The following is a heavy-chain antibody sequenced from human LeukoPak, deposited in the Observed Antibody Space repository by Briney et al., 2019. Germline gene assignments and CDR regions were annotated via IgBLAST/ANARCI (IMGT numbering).Heavy chain of an antibody. CDR2: INPNSGGT. D-gene: IGHD6-19*01. Sequence: ASVKVSCKASGYTFTSYYMHWVRQAPGQGLEWMGWINPNSGGTNYAQKFQGRVTMTRDTSISTAYMELSRLRSDDTAVYYCARKSLAVAGTSTDYWGQGTLVTVSS. V-gene: IGHV1-2*02. CDR1: GYTFTSYY. CDR3: ARKSLAVAGTSTDY. J-gene: IGHJ4*02.